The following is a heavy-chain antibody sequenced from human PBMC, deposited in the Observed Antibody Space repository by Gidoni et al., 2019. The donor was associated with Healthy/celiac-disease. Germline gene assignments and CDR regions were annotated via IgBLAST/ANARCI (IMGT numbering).Heavy chain of an antibody. CDR3: ARELIDYDILTGYYPWRHFDY. V-gene: IGHV4-4*07. D-gene: IGHD3-9*01. J-gene: IGHJ4*02. CDR2: TYTSGST. CDR1: GGSISSYY. Sequence: QVQLQESGPGLVKPSETLSLTCTVSGGSISSYYWSWIRRPAGKGLEWIGRTYTSGSTNYNPSRKSRVTMSVDTSKNQFSLKLSSVTAADTAVYYCARELIDYDILTGYYPWRHFDYWGQGTLVTVSS.